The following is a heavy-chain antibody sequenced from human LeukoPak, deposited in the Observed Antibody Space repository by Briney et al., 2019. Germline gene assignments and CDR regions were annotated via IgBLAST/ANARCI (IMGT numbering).Heavy chain of an antibody. CDR1: GGSFSGYY. CDR3: ARGGYYGSGSYYKNFDY. Sequence: SETLSLTCAVYGGSFSGYYWSWIRQPPGKGLEWIGEINHSGSTNYNPSLKSRVTISVDTSKNQFSLKLSSVTAADTAVYYCARGGYYGSGSYYKNFDYWGQGTLVTVSS. D-gene: IGHD3-10*01. V-gene: IGHV4-34*01. J-gene: IGHJ4*02. CDR2: INHSGST.